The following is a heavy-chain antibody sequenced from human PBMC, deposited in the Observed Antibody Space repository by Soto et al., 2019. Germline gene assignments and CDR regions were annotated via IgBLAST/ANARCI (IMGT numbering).Heavy chain of an antibody. CDR1: GYTFTSNY. V-gene: IGHV1-46*01. Sequence: QVQLVQSGAEVKKPGASVKVSCKASGYTFTSNYMHWVRQAPGQGLEWMGIINPSGGSTSYAQKFQGRVTMTRDTSTSTVYMELSSLRSEDTAVYYCARDSRRITIFGVVIISPHAFDIWGQGTMVTVSS. D-gene: IGHD3-3*01. CDR3: ARDSRRITIFGVVIISPHAFDI. CDR2: INPSGGST. J-gene: IGHJ3*02.